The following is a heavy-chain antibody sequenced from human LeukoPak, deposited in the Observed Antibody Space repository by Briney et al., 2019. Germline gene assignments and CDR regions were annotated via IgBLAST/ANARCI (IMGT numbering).Heavy chain of an antibody. CDR1: GFIFSSYS. V-gene: IGHV3-21*01. CDR3: ARAIRGGPDY. J-gene: IGHJ4*02. D-gene: IGHD4-23*01. Sequence: GGSLRLSCAASGFIFSSYSMNWVRQAPGKGLEWVSSISSSSGYIYYADSVKGRFTISRDNAKNSLYLRMNSLRAEDTAVYYCARAIRGGPDYWGQGTLVTVSS. CDR2: ISSSSGYI.